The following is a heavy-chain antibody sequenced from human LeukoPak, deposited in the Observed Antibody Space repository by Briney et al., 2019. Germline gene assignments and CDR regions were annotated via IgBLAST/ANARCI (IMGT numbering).Heavy chain of an antibody. CDR1: EFTFSGYG. D-gene: IGHD2-21*02. V-gene: IGHV3-48*01. CDR3: ARGPCGGDCYSVSWFDP. CDR2: ISSSSNII. J-gene: IGHJ5*02. Sequence: GGSLRLSCAASEFTFSGYGMNWVRQAPGKGLEWVSYISSSSNIIYYADSVKGRFTISRDNAKNSLYLQMNSLGAEDTAVYYCARGPCGGDCYSVSWFDPWGQGTLVTASS.